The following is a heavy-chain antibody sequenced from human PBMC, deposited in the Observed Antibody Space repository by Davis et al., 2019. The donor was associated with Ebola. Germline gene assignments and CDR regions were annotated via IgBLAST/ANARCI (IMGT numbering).Heavy chain of an antibody. CDR3: MSRRRISGTTNVFDF. J-gene: IGHJ3*01. Sequence: GGSLRLSCTASGFPFTSAWMSWVRQAPGKGLEWVRRIKSKTSGGTAGYAAPVKGRFTISRDDSKYTLYLQMNSLKTEDTALYYCMSRRRISGTTNVFDFWGRGTMVTVSS. D-gene: IGHD1-7*01. CDR1: GFPFTSAW. CDR2: IKSKTSGGTA. V-gene: IGHV3-15*01.